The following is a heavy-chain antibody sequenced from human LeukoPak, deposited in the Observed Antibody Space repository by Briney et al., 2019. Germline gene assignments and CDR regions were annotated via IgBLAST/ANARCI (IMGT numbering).Heavy chain of an antibody. D-gene: IGHD6-13*01. CDR3: TRDIAWDV. CDR2: VRAEAYGGNT. CDR1: GFNFRTYA. V-gene: IGHV3-49*04. Sequence: GGSLRLSCAASGFNFRTYAMSWVRQAPGKGLEWVGFVRAEAYGGNTEYAASVKGRFTMSRDDSKSVAYLQMNSLKIEDSAVYYCTRDIAWDVWGLGTLVTVSS. J-gene: IGHJ4*02.